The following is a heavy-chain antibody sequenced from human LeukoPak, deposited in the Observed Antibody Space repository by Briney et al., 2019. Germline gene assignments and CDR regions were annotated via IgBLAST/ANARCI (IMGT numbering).Heavy chain of an antibody. J-gene: IGHJ4*02. CDR1: GYTFTGYY. V-gene: IGHV1-2*06. D-gene: IGHD5-12*01. Sequence: ASVTVSCTASGYTFTGYYIYWVRQAPGQRLEWIGQISPHSGGTNYAQKFQGRVTMTRDTSISTAYMELSNLRSDDTAVYYCARGGTDYWGQGTLVTVSS. CDR3: ARGGTDY. CDR2: ISPHSGGT.